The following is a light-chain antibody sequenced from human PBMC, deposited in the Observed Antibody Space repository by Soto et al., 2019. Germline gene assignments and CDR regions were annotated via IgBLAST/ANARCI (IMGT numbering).Light chain of an antibody. CDR3: QQYSNWPYT. CDR2: GAS. V-gene: IGKV3-15*01. CDR1: QSVSSN. Sequence: DIVMTQSPATLSVSPGERATLSCRASQSVSSNLAWYQQKPGQAPRLLIYGASTRATGIPARFSGSGSGTECTLTISSLQSEDFAVYYCQQYSNWPYTFGQGTKLEIK. J-gene: IGKJ2*01.